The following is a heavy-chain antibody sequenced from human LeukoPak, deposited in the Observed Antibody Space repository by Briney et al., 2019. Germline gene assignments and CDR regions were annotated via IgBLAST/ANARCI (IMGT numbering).Heavy chain of an antibody. CDR3: AVYSSGCFDY. Sequence: PSETLSLTCTVSGGSISSYYWSWIRQPPGKGLEWIGSIYYTGSTNYNPSLKSRVTMSVDTSRNQFFLRLSSVTAADTAVYYCAVYSSGCFDYWGQGTLVTVSS. J-gene: IGHJ4*02. CDR2: IYYTGST. V-gene: IGHV4-59*01. D-gene: IGHD6-19*01. CDR1: GGSISSYY.